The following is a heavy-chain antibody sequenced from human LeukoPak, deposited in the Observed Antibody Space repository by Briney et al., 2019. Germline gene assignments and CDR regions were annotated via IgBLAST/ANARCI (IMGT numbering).Heavy chain of an antibody. D-gene: IGHD3-9*01. J-gene: IGHJ4*02. CDR2: ISAYNGNT. Sequence: GASVKVSCKASGGTFSSYAISWVRQAPGQGLEWMGWISAYNGNTNYAQKLQGRVTMTTDTSTSTAYMELRSLRSDDTAVYYCARDSYDILTGYYSAAGLLDYWGQGTLVTVSS. V-gene: IGHV1-18*01. CDR1: GGTFSSYA. CDR3: ARDSYDILTGYYSAAGLLDY.